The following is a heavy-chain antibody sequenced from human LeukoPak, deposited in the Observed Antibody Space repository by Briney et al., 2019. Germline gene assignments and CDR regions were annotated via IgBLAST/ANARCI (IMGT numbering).Heavy chain of an antibody. CDR2: ISSSSSYI. CDR1: GFTFSSYS. D-gene: IGHD1-26*01. Sequence: PGGSLRLSCAASGFTFSSYSMNWVRQAPGKGLEWVSSISSSSSYIYYADSVKGRFTISRDNAKNSLYLQMNSLRAEDTAVYCCARDRVQNPWGFDPWGQGTLVTVSS. CDR3: ARDRVQNPWGFDP. J-gene: IGHJ5*02. V-gene: IGHV3-21*01.